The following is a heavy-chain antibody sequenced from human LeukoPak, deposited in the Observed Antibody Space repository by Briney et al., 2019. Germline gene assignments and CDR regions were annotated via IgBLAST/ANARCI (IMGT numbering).Heavy chain of an antibody. CDR1: GFTFSDYW. V-gene: IGHV3-74*01. J-gene: IGHJ6*02. D-gene: IGHD3-16*01. CDR2: INTDGSFT. Sequence: GGSLRLSCAASGFTFSDYWIHWVRQAPGKGLVWVSRINTDGSFTNYADSVKGRFSISRDNAKNSLYLQMSNLRAEDTAVYFCARGGGLDVWGQGATVTVSS. CDR3: ARGGGLDV.